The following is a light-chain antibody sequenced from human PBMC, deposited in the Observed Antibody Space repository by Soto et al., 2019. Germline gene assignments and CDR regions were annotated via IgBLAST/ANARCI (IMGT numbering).Light chain of an antibody. CDR3: QQHHIWLT. Sequence: EIGLTQSPSTLSLSPGERATLSCRAGQSVSNHLAWYQQKPGQAPRLLMYDPYNRATGIPARFSGSGSGTDFTLTISSLEPEDSAVYYCQQHHIWLTFAGGTKV. J-gene: IGKJ4*01. V-gene: IGKV3-11*01. CDR1: QSVSNH. CDR2: DPY.